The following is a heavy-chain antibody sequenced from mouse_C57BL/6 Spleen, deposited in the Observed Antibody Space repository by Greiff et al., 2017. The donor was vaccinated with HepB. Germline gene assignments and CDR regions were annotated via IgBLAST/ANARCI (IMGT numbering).Heavy chain of an antibody. CDR3: ARGSSGYPPY. Sequence: QVQLQQPGAELVKPGASVKLSCNASGYTFTSYWMHWVKQRPGQGLEWIGMIHPNSGSTNYNEKFKSKATLTVDKSSSTAYMQLSSLTSEDSAVYYCARGSSGYPPYWGQGTLVTVSA. V-gene: IGHV1-64*01. CDR1: GYTFTSYW. CDR2: IHPNSGST. J-gene: IGHJ3*01. D-gene: IGHD3-2*02.